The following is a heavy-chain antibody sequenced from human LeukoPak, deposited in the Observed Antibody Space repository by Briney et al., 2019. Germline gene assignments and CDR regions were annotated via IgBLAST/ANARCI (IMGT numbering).Heavy chain of an antibody. CDR3: ARQMWWEPNFDY. CDR2: VNHSGST. D-gene: IGHD2-15*01. Sequence: SETLSLTCAVYGGSFSGYYWSWIRQPPGKGLEWIGEVNHSGSTNYNPSLKSRVTISVDTFKNQFSLKLSSVTAADTAVYYCARQMWWEPNFDYWGQGTLVTVSS. V-gene: IGHV4-34*01. J-gene: IGHJ4*02. CDR1: GGSFSGYY.